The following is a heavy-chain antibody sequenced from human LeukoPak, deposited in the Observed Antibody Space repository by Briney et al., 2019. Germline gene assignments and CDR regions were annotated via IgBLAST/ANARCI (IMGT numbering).Heavy chain of an antibody. CDR2: ISGSGGST. J-gene: IGHJ4*02. Sequence: WGSLSLSCAASGFTFSSYGMIWVRQAPGKGLEWVSAISGSGGSTYYADSVKGRFTISRDNSKNTLYLQMNSLRAEDTAVYYCARRIVVVPAAMWDYWGQGTLVIVSS. D-gene: IGHD2-2*01. CDR3: ARRIVVVPAAMWDY. V-gene: IGHV3-23*01. CDR1: GFTFSSYG.